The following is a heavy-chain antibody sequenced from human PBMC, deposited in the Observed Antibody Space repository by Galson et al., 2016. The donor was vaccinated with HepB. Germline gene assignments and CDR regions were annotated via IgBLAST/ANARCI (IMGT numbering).Heavy chain of an antibody. V-gene: IGHV1-18*01. J-gene: IGHJ4*02. CDR1: GYNFNIYG. CDR2: ISAYSGNT. CDR3: ARAYVYDSSGYNEGWYYFDY. D-gene: IGHD3-22*01. Sequence: SVKVSCKASGYNFNIYGISWVRQAPGQGLEWMGWISAYSGNTNYAQKLQGRVPMTTDTSTSTAYMELRNLRSDDTAVYYCARAYVYDSSGYNEGWYYFDYWGQGTLVTVSS.